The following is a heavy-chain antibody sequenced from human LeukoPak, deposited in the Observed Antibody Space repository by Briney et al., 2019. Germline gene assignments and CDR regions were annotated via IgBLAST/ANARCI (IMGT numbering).Heavy chain of an antibody. Sequence: GGSLRLSCAASGFTFSSYAMSWVRQAPGKGLEWVSAISGSGGSTYYADSVKGRFTISRDNSKNTLHLQMNSLRAEDTALYYCAKTGVSGTRGPSDYWGQGTLVTVSS. CDR1: GFTFSSYA. D-gene: IGHD1-7*01. CDR3: AKTGVSGTRGPSDY. J-gene: IGHJ4*02. CDR2: ISGSGGST. V-gene: IGHV3-23*01.